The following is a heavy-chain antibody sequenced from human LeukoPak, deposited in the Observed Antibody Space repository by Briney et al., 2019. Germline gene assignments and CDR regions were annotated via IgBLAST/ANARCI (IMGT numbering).Heavy chain of an antibody. Sequence: GASVKVSCKASGYTFTSYGISWVGQAPGQGLEWMGWISAYNGNTNYAQKLQGRVNMTTDTSTSTAYMELKSLRSDDTAVYYCARAIYFWSGYHFYYYMDVWGKGTTVTVSS. CDR3: ARAIYFWSGYHFYYYMDV. V-gene: IGHV1-18*01. CDR2: ISAYNGNT. D-gene: IGHD3-3*01. CDR1: GYTFTSYG. J-gene: IGHJ6*03.